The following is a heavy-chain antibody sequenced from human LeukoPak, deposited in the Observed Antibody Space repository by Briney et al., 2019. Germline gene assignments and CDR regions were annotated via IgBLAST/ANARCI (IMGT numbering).Heavy chain of an antibody. CDR3: ARVAQWLVQVFDY. CDR2: INHSGST. D-gene: IGHD6-19*01. V-gene: IGHV4-34*01. J-gene: IGHJ4*02. CDR1: GGSFSGYY. Sequence: SETLSLTCAVYGGSFSGYYWSWIRQPPGKGLEWIGEINHSGSTNYNPSLKSRVTISVDTSKNQFSLKLSSVTAADTAVYYCARVAQWLVQVFDYWGQGTLVTVSS.